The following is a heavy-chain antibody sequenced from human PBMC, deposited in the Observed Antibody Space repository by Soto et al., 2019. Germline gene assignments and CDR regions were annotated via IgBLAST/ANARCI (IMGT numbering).Heavy chain of an antibody. J-gene: IGHJ4*02. CDR2: IPHDGSYK. CDR3: GALNYGGDDC. Sequence: QVQLVESGGGVVQPGRSLRLSCAASGLPFSSYGMHWVSQAPGKGLECVAIIPHDGSYKYHVDSVKGRFTISRDNSKNTLYLQMDSLRPEDTAVYYCGALNYGGDDCWGQGTLVTVSS. CDR1: GLPFSSYG. V-gene: IGHV3-30*03. D-gene: IGHD4-17*01.